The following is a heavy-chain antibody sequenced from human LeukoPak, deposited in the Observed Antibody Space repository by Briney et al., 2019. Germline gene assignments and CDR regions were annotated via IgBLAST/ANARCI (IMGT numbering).Heavy chain of an antibody. CDR2: MNPNSGNT. J-gene: IGHJ6*03. CDR3: ARGNNYYYYMDV. V-gene: IGHV1-8*03. CDR1: GYTFTSYD. Sequence: ASVKVSCKASGYTFTSYDINWVRQATGQGLEWMGWMNPNSGNTGYAQKFQGRVTITRNTSISTAYMELSSLRSEDTAVYYRARGNNYYYYMDVWGKGTTVTVSS.